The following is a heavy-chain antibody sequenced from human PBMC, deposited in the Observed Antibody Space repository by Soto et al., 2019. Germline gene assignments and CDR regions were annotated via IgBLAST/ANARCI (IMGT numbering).Heavy chain of an antibody. V-gene: IGHV3-23*01. J-gene: IGHJ6*02. CDR2: ISGSGGST. CDR1: GFTFSSYA. Sequence: EVQLLESGGGLVQPGGSLRLSCAASGFTFSSYAMSWVRQAPGKGLEWVSAISGSGGSTYYADSVKGRFTIPRDNSKNTLYLQMNSLRAEDTAVYYCASNFGEYFDYSFDYGMDVWGQGTTVTVSS. D-gene: IGHD3-9*01. CDR3: ASNFGEYFDYSFDYGMDV.